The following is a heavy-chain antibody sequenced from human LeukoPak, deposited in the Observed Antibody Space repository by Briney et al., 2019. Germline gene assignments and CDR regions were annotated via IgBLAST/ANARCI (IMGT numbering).Heavy chain of an antibody. CDR2: IRSKAYGGTT. D-gene: IGHD4-17*01. J-gene: IGHJ4*02. Sequence: PGGSLRLSCAASGFTFSSYAMSWVRQAPGKGLEWVGFIRSKAYGGTTEYAASVKGRFTISRDDSKSIAYLQMNSLKTEDTAVYYCTRDEEGTDDYGEADDYWGQGTLVTVSS. V-gene: IGHV3-49*04. CDR1: GFTFSSYA. CDR3: TRDEEGTDDYGEADDY.